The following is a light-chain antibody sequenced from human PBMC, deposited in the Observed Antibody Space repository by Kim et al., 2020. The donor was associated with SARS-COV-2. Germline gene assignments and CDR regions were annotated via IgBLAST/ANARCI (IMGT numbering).Light chain of an antibody. Sequence: APGKEARITCGGNNIGSKSVHWYQQKPGQAPVLVIYYDSDRPSGIPERLSGSNSGNTATLTISRVEAGDEADYYCQVWESSSDHVLFGGGTQLTVL. CDR1: NIGSKS. CDR3: QVWESSSDHVL. CDR2: YDS. V-gene: IGLV3-21*01. J-gene: IGLJ2*01.